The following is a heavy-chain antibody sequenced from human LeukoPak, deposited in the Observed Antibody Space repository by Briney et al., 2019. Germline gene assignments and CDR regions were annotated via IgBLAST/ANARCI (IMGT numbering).Heavy chain of an antibody. V-gene: IGHV4-4*09. CDR3: ARGTSTVVTPNYYYYYSMDV. J-gene: IGHJ6*03. D-gene: IGHD4-23*01. CDR1: GASISSYY. CDR2: IHVSGGT. Sequence: PSETLSLSCTVSGASISSYYWNWIRQSPGKGLEWLGYIHVSGGTSYDPSLKSRVTIAIDTSKNQFSLKLSSVTAADTAVYYCARGTSTVVTPNYYYYYSMDVWGKGITVTVSS.